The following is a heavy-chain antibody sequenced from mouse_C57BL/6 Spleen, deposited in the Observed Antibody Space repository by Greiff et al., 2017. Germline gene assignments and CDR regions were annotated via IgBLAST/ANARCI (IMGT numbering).Heavy chain of an antibody. V-gene: IGHV1-15*01. J-gene: IGHJ4*01. Sequence: VQVVESGAELVRPGASVTLSCKASGYTFTDYEMHWVKQRPVHGLEWIGAIDPETGGTAYNQKFKGKAILTADKSSSTAYMELRSLTSEDPAVYYCTRGDVSSFYSMAYWGQGTSVTVSS. D-gene: IGHD1-1*01. CDR1: GYTFTDYE. CDR3: TRGDVSSFYSMAY. CDR2: IDPETGGT.